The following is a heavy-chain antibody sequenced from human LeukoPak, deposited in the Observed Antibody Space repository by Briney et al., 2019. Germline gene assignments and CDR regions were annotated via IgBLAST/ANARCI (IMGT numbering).Heavy chain of an antibody. CDR1: GGSLSDYY. J-gene: IGHJ3*02. Sequence: SETLSLTCAVYGGSLSDYYWSWIRQSPGKGLEWIGEISHRGRTYYNLSLKSRVTISIETSKNQLSLKVNSVTAADTAVYYCATLLVPVWGSYSHAFDIWGQGAMVTVSS. V-gene: IGHV4-34*01. CDR2: ISHRGRT. D-gene: IGHD3-16*01. CDR3: ATLLVPVWGSYSHAFDI.